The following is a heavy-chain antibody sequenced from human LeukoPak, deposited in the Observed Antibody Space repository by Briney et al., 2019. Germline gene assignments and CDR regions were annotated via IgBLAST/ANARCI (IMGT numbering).Heavy chain of an antibody. D-gene: IGHD3-10*01. CDR3: ARGGSGSYSNPYYYYYYMDV. J-gene: IGHJ6*03. CDR2: IIPIFGTA. V-gene: IGHV1-69*13. CDR1: GGTFSSYA. Sequence: SVTVSCKASGGTFSSYAISWVRQAPGQGLEWMGGIIPIFGTANYAQKFQGRVTITADESTSTAYMELSSLRSEDTAVYYCARGGSGSYSNPYYYYYYMDVWGKGTTVTISS.